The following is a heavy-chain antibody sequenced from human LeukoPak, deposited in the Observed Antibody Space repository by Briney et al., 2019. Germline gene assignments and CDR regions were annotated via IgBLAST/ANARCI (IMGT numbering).Heavy chain of an antibody. CDR1: GGSISSDY. D-gene: IGHD6-19*01. CDR3: ARDHTGDSSGPEAAYMDV. J-gene: IGHJ6*03. V-gene: IGHV4-59*01. Sequence: PSETLSLTCTASGGSISSDYWSWIRQPPGKGLEWIGYIYYRGSTNYNPSLKSRVTISVDTSKNQFSLKLSSVAAADTAVYYCARDHTGDSSGPEAAYMDVWGKGTTVTVSS. CDR2: IYYRGST.